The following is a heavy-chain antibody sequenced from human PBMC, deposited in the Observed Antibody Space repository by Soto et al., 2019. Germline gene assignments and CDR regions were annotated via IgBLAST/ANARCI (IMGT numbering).Heavy chain of an antibody. Sequence: EVQLVESGGGLVQPGGSLRLSCAASGFTFSTYSMNWVRQAPGKGLEWVSYLSSSSSTIYYTESVKGRFTISRDNAKNSLYLQMNSLRAEDTAVYYCARDWGGGARSGYFQYWGQGTLVTVSS. CDR3: ARDWGGGARSGYFQY. CDR2: LSSSSSTI. V-gene: IGHV3-48*01. CDR1: GFTFSTYS. D-gene: IGHD2-21*01. J-gene: IGHJ1*01.